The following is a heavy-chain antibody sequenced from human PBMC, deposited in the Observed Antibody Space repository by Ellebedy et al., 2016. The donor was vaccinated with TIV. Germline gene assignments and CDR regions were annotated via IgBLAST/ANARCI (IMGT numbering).Heavy chain of an antibody. Sequence: GESLKISXAASGFTFSSHAMTWVRQAPGKGLEWVSTISGTGLGMYYADSVKGRFTISRDNSKNTLSLQMNSLRAEDTALYYCSRGVRGVVPAGILDNWGQGALVTVSS. V-gene: IGHV3-23*01. CDR2: ISGTGLGM. J-gene: IGHJ4*02. CDR3: SRGVRGVVPAGILDN. CDR1: GFTFSSHA. D-gene: IGHD2-2*01.